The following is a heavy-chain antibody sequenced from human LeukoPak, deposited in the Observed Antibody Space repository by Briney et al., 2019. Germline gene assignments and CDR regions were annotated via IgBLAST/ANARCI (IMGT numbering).Heavy chain of an antibody. CDR1: GFTLSSYW. CDR3: ARARIDY. D-gene: IGHD1-14*01. V-gene: IGHV3-7*04. Sequence: GGSLSLSCVASGFTLSSYWMTWVRQAPGKGLEWVANIKDAGSEKYSVDSVKGRFTISRDNAKNLLYLQMSSLRAEDTAVYYCARARIDYWGQGTLVTVSS. J-gene: IGHJ4*02. CDR2: IKDAGSEK.